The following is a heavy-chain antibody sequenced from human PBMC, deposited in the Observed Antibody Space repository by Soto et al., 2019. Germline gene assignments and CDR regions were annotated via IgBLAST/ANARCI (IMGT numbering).Heavy chain of an antibody. CDR1: GYSFTSYW. D-gene: IGHD3-9*01. CDR2: IDPSDSYT. Sequence: LGESLKISCKGSGYSFTSYWISWVRQMPGKGLEWMGRIDPSDSYTNYSPSFQGHVTISADKSISTAYLQWSSLKASDTAMYYCAAKTIEDFDYWGQGTLVTVSS. V-gene: IGHV5-10-1*01. J-gene: IGHJ4*02. CDR3: AAKTIEDFDY.